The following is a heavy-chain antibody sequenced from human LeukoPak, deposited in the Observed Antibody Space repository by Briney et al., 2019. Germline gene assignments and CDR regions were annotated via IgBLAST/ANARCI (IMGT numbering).Heavy chain of an antibody. Sequence: KPSETLSLTCTVSGGSISSYYWSWIRQPPGKGLEWIGSIYYSGSTYYNPSLKSRVTISVDTSKNQFSLKLSSVTAADTAVYYCLRFLEWSVIDYWGQGTLVTVSS. CDR1: GGSISSYY. J-gene: IGHJ4*02. D-gene: IGHD3-3*01. V-gene: IGHV4-59*05. CDR3: LRFLEWSVIDY. CDR2: IYYSGST.